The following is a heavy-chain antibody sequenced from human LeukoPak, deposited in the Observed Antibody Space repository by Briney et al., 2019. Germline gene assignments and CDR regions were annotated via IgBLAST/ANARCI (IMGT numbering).Heavy chain of an antibody. D-gene: IGHD2-2*01. CDR3: ARDGTSTDDY. Sequence: ASVRVSCKSSGYTFSNFGIDWVRQAPGQGLEWMGWISGNNDNPNYGQKFQGRFTVTTDSSTSTAYMELRNLRFDDTAVYYCARDGTSTDDYWGQGTLVTVSS. CDR1: GYTFSNFG. CDR2: ISGNNDNP. V-gene: IGHV1-18*01. J-gene: IGHJ4*02.